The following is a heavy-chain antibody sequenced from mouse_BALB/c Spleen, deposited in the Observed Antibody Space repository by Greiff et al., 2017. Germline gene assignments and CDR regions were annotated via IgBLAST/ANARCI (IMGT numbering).Heavy chain of an antibody. V-gene: IGHV1S22*01. CDR3: TAYMKVRSFDY. Sequence: LQQPGSELVRPGASVKLSCKASGYTFTSYWMHWVKQRPGQGLGWIGNIYPGSGSTNYDEKFKSKATLTVDTSSSTAYMQLSSLTSEDSAVYYCTAYMKVRSFDYWGQGTTLTVSA. J-gene: IGHJ2*01. CDR2: IYPGSGST. CDR1: GYTFTSYW. D-gene: IGHD2-14*01.